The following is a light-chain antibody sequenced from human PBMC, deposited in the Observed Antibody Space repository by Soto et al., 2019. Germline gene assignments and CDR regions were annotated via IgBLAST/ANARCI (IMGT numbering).Light chain of an antibody. CDR2: EVS. J-gene: IGLJ1*01. Sequence: QSVLTQPPSASGSPGQSVTISCTGTSSDVGGYNYASWYQQHPGKAPKLIISEVSKRPSGVPDRFSGSKSGNTASLTVSGLQAEDEADYYCSSYAGSNNFVFGTGTKVTVL. CDR1: SSDVGGYNY. V-gene: IGLV2-8*01. CDR3: SSYAGSNNFV.